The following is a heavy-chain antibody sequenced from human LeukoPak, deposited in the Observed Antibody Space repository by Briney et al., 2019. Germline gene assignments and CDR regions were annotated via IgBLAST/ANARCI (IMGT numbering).Heavy chain of an antibody. CDR2: IYYSGST. J-gene: IGHJ5*02. CDR1: GGSISSGGYY. CDR3: AGDTRRWFDP. V-gene: IGHV4-31*03. Sequence: PSETLSLTCTVSGGSISSGGYYWSWIRQHPGKGLEWIGYIYYSGSTYYNPSLKSRVTISVDTSKNQFSLKLSSVTAADTAVYYCAGDTRRWFDPWGQGTLVTVSS.